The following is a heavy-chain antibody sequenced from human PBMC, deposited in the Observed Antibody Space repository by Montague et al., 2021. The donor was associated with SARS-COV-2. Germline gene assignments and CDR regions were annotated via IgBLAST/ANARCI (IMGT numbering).Heavy chain of an antibody. J-gene: IGHJ4*02. Sequence: SETLSLTCTVSGGSISSSSYYWGWVRQPPGKGLEWIGSIYYSGSTYYKPSLKSRVTISVDTSKNQFSLKLSSVTAADTAVYYCATITLGYCTNGVCQPPDYWGQGTLVTVSS. CDR1: GGSISSSSYY. CDR3: ATITLGYCTNGVCQPPDY. V-gene: IGHV4-39*01. D-gene: IGHD2-8*01. CDR2: IYYSGST.